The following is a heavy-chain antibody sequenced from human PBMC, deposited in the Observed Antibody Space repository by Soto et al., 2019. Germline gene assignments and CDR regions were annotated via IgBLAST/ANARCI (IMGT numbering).Heavy chain of an antibody. V-gene: IGHV4-31*03. J-gene: IGHJ5*02. D-gene: IGHD1-1*01. CDR2: IYYSGST. Sequence: QVQLQESGPGLVKPSQTLSLTCTVSGGSISSGGYYWSWIRQHPGKGLEWIGYIYYSGSTYYNPSLKSRVTISVDTSKNQFSLKLSSVTAADTAVYYCARTLRLALYKQYNWFDPWGQGTLVTVSS. CDR3: ARTLRLALYKQYNWFDP. CDR1: GGSISSGGYY.